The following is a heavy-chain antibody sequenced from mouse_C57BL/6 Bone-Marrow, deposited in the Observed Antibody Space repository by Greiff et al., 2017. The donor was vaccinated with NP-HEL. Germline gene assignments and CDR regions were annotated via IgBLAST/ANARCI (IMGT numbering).Heavy chain of an antibody. J-gene: IGHJ4*01. V-gene: IGHV1-5*01. Sequence: VQLQQSGTVLARPGASVKMSCKTSGYTFTSYWIHWVKQRPGQGLEWIGAIYPGNSDTSYNQKFKGKAKLTAVTSASTAYMELSSLTNEDSAVYYCTRTITTVVAPYAMDYWGQGTSVTVSS. CDR1: GYTFTSYW. CDR3: TRTITTVVAPYAMDY. D-gene: IGHD1-1*01. CDR2: IYPGNSDT.